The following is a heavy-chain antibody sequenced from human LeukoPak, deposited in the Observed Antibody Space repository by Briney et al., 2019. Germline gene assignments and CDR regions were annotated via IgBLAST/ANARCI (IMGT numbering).Heavy chain of an antibody. V-gene: IGHV1-69*02. J-gene: IGHJ4*02. Sequence: SVTVSCKASGGTFSSYTISWVRQAPGQGLDWMGRIIPILGIANYAQKFQGRVTITADKSTSTAYMELSSLRSEDTAVYYCASTQVVPAALDYWGQGTLVTVSS. CDR2: IIPILGIA. CDR1: GGTFSSYT. D-gene: IGHD2-2*01. CDR3: ASTQVVPAALDY.